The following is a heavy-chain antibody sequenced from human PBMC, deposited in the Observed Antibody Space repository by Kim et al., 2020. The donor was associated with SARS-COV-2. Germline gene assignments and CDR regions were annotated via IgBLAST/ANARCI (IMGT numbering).Heavy chain of an antibody. CDR3: ARQASRQQPRLYYFDY. D-gene: IGHD6-13*01. Sequence: SETLSLTCTVSGGSISSYYWSWIRQPPGKGLEWIGYIYYSGSTNYNPSLKSRVTISVDTSKNQFSLKLSSVTAADTAVYYCARQASRQQPRLYYFDYWGQGTLVTVSS. CDR2: IYYSGST. V-gene: IGHV4-59*13. J-gene: IGHJ4*02. CDR1: GGSISSYY.